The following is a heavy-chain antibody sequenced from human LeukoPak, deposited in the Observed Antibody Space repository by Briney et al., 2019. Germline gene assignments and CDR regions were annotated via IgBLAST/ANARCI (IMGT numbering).Heavy chain of an antibody. Sequence: SETLSLTCSVSGASISSYYWSWIRQPPGKGLEWIAFMYYSGSTNYNPSLKSRVTISVDTSKNQFSLKLSSVTAADTAVYYCARRSISGNSWDYFDYWGQGTLVTVSS. J-gene: IGHJ4*02. V-gene: IGHV4-59*08. CDR1: GASISSYY. CDR3: ARRSISGNSWDYFDY. CDR2: MYYSGST. D-gene: IGHD4-23*01.